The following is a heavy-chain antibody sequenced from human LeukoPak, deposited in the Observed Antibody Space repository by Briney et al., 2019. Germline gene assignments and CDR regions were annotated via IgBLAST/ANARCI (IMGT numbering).Heavy chain of an antibody. V-gene: IGHV3-53*01. CDR1: GFTGSHNY. CDR3: AIYGGKESYFDY. J-gene: IGHJ4*02. D-gene: IGHD4-23*01. CDR2: THSSGGT. Sequence: GGSLRLSCAASGFTGSHNYMSWVRQAPGKGLEWVSATHSSGGTYYADSVKGRFAISRDTSKNTLYLQMNSLRAEDTAVYYCAIYGGKESYFDYWGQGTLVTVSS.